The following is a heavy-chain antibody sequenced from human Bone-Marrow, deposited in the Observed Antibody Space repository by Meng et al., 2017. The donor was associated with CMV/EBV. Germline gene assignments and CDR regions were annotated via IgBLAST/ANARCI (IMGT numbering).Heavy chain of an antibody. Sequence: SVKVSCKASAGTFSSYAISWVRQAPGQGLEWMGGIIPIFGTANYAQKFQGRVTITTDESTSTAYMELSSLRTEDTAVYYCARGNAPYGDYLLCGMDVWGQGTTVTVSS. J-gene: IGHJ6*02. CDR2: IIPIFGTA. V-gene: IGHV1-69*05. CDR1: AGTFSSYA. CDR3: ARGNAPYGDYLLCGMDV. D-gene: IGHD4-17*01.